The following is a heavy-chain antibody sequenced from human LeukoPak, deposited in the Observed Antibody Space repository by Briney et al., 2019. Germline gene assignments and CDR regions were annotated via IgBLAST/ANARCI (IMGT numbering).Heavy chain of an antibody. D-gene: IGHD5-24*01. CDR3: ARDLVETYFDY. CDR2: ISTSGSII. J-gene: IGHJ4*02. V-gene: IGHV3-11*01. CDR1: GFTFSDYY. Sequence: GGSLRLSCAASGFTFSDYYMSWIRQAPGKGLEWVSYISTSGSIIYYADSVKGRFTISRDNAKNPLYLQMSSLRAEDTAVYYCARDLVETYFDYWGQGTLVTVSS.